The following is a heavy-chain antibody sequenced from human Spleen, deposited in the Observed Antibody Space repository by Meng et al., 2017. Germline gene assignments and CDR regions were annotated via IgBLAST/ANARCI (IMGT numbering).Heavy chain of an antibody. Sequence: QVCLQPWGTRLLRLCDTLSLTCAVYGGSFSGYYWSWIRQPPGKGLEWIGEINHSGSTNYNPSLKSRVTISVDTSKNQFSLKLSSVTAADTAVYYCARARQTAMVVDYWGQGTLVTVSS. D-gene: IGHD5-18*01. CDR2: INHSGST. CDR3: ARARQTAMVVDY. CDR1: GGSFSGYY. V-gene: IGHV4-34*01. J-gene: IGHJ4*02.